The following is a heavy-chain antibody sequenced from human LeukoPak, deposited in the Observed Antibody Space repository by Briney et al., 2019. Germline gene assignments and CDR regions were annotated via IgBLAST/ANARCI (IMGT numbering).Heavy chain of an antibody. CDR2: IHSGGTT. J-gene: IGHJ4*02. CDR1: GFTVSSNY. Sequence: GGSLRLSCAVSGFTVSSNYMSWVRQAPGKGLEWVSLIHSGGTTDYADSVQDRFTISRDYSKNTVNLQINSLRAEDTAVYYCARERRYCSGDNCYSGLDYWGQGTLVTVSS. D-gene: IGHD2-15*01. V-gene: IGHV3-53*01. CDR3: ARERRYCSGDNCYSGLDY.